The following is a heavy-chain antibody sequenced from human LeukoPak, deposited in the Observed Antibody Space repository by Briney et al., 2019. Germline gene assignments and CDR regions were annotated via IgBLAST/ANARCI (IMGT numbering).Heavy chain of an antibody. D-gene: IGHD2-2*01. J-gene: IGHJ4*02. CDR1: GGSFSGYY. CDR2: INHSGST. CDR3: ARSIPCSSTSCNQAWVDY. V-gene: IGHV4-34*01. Sequence: SETLSLTCAVYGGSFSGYYWSWIRQPPGKGLEWIGEINHSGSTNYNPSLKSRVTISVDTSKNQFSLKLSSVTAADTAVYYCARSIPCSSTSCNQAWVDYWGQGTLVTVSS.